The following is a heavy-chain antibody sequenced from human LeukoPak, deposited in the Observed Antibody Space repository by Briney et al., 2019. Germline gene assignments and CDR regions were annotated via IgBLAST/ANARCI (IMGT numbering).Heavy chain of an antibody. J-gene: IGHJ4*02. CDR1: GGSISSSSYY. D-gene: IGHD6-13*01. CDR3: ARGIIAAAEDIIDY. Sequence: SETLSLTCTVSGGSISSSSYYWGWIRQPPGKGLEWIGSIYYSGSTYYNPSLKSRVTISVDTSKNQFSLKLSSVTAADTAVYYCARGIIAAAEDIIDYWGQGTLVTVSS. V-gene: IGHV4-39*07. CDR2: IYYSGST.